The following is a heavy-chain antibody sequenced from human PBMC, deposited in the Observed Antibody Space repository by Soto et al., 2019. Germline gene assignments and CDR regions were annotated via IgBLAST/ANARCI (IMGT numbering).Heavy chain of an antibody. CDR2: INAGNGNT. CDR1: GYTFTSYA. J-gene: IGHJ4*02. D-gene: IGHD2-21*02. CDR3: ARSIVVVTALDY. V-gene: IGHV1-3*05. Sequence: QVQLVQSGAEEKKPGASVKVSCKASGYTFTSYAMHWVRQAPGQSLEWMGWINAGNGNTKYSQKFQGRVTITRDTSASTAYMELSSLRPEDTAVYFCARSIVVVTALDYWGQGTLVTVSS.